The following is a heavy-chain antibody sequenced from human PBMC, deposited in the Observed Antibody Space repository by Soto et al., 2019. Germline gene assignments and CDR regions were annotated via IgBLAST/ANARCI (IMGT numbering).Heavy chain of an antibody. CDR2: MNPNRGGT. CDR1: GYTFSGYF. Sequence: QVQLVQSGADVKKPGASVKVSCKTSGYTFSGYFMHWLRQAPGQGLEWMGWMNPNRGGTDYAQNFQGRVSMTWDTSISTAYMELSRLRSDDTAIYYCARGYYRSSWRVFDYWGQGTLVTVSS. CDR3: ARGYYRSSWRVFDY. D-gene: IGHD6-13*01. J-gene: IGHJ4*02. V-gene: IGHV1-2*02.